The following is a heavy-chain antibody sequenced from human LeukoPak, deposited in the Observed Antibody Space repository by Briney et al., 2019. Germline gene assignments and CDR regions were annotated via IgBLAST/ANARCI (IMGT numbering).Heavy chain of an antibody. Sequence: GGSLRLSCAASGFTFSSYGMHWVRQAPGKGLEWVAFIRYDGSNKYYADSVKGRFTISRDNSKNTLYLQMNSLRAEDTAVYYCAKDLDIVVVPASAGDYWGQGTLVTVSS. V-gene: IGHV3-30*02. J-gene: IGHJ4*02. CDR2: IRYDGSNK. CDR3: AKDLDIVVVPASAGDY. D-gene: IGHD2-2*03. CDR1: GFTFSSYG.